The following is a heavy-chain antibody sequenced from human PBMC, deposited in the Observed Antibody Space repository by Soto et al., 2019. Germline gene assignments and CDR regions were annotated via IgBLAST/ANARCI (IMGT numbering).Heavy chain of an antibody. J-gene: IGHJ4*02. D-gene: IGHD3-22*01. CDR1: GFTFSRSA. Sequence: SSVKVSCKGSGFTFSRSAVQWVRQARGQGLEWIGLIVAASGKTDYSQIFQERVTITRDMSTSTAYMELSSLSSEDTAVYYCAATLDWGSYDFGGYPSWGQGTLVTVSS. CDR2: IVAASGKT. V-gene: IGHV1-58*01. CDR3: AATLDWGSYDFGGYPS.